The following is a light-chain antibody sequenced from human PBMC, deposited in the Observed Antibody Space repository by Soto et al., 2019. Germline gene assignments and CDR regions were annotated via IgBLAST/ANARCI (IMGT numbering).Light chain of an antibody. J-gene: IGKJ4*01. CDR2: AAS. CDR3: QQSYSTPRALT. Sequence: DIQMTQSPSSLSASVGDRVTITCRASQSISSYLNWYQQKPGKAPKPLIYAASSLQSGVPSRFSVSGCGTEFTLTISSLQPEDFATYYCQQSYSTPRALTFGGGTKVEIK. CDR1: QSISSY. V-gene: IGKV1-39*01.